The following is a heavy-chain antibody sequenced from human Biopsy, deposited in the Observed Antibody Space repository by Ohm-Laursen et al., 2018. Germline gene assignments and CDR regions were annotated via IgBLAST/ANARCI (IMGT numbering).Heavy chain of an antibody. V-gene: IGHV1-8*01. CDR1: GYSFSTYD. CDR2: MIPSSGKT. J-gene: IGHJ5*02. CDR3: ARGYSRRVSIFEASIYWFDT. D-gene: IGHD6-6*01. Sequence: ASVKVSCKASGYSFSTYDVNWVRQARGQGLEWMGWMIPSSGKTGYAQRFQGRVTLTMNTSISTAYMELSGLRSEDTAVYFCARGYSRRVSIFEASIYWFDTWGQGTLVTVSS.